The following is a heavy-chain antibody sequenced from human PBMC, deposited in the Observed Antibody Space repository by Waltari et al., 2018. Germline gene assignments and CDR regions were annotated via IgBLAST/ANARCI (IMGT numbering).Heavy chain of an antibody. CDR3: AREVPRNGYIGLIYYYMDV. CDR2: IYYSGST. D-gene: IGHD5-12*01. J-gene: IGHJ6*03. Sequence: QLQLQESGPGLVKPSETLSLTCTVSGGSPSSRSYFWACIRQPPGKGLEWIGSIYYSGSTYYNLSLKSRVTISVDRSTNQVSLKLTSVTAADTAVYFCAREVPRNGYIGLIYYYMDVWGKGTTVTVSS. V-gene: IGHV4-39*01. CDR1: GGSPSSRSYF.